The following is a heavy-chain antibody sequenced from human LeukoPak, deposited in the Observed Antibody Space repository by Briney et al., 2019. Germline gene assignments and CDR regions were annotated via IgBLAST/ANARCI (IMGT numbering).Heavy chain of an antibody. CDR3: ARLRWELPDY. CDR2: IYHSGST. D-gene: IGHD1-26*01. Sequence: SETLSLTCAVSGYSISSGYYWGWIRQPPGRGLEWVGSIYHSGSTYYNPSLKSRVTISVDTSKNQFSLKLSSVTAADTAVYYCARLRWELPDYWGQGTLVTVSS. V-gene: IGHV4-38-2*01. J-gene: IGHJ4*02. CDR1: GYSISSGYY.